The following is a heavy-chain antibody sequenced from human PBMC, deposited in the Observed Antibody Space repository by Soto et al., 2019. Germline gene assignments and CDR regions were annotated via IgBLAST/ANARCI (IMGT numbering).Heavy chain of an antibody. V-gene: IGHV3-23*01. J-gene: IGHJ6*02. CDR3: SLSDRYYGMDV. CDR1: GFTFSSYA. Sequence: GGSLRLSCAASGFTFSSYAMSWVRQAPGKGLEWVSSISTSGGSTYYADSVKGRFTISRDNSNNTLYLQMNSLRAEDTAVYYCSLSDRYYGMDVRGLGTTVTVSS. CDR2: ISTSGGST.